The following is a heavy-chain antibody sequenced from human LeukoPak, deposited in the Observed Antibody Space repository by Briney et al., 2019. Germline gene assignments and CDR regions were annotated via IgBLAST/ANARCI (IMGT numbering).Heavy chain of an antibody. CDR2: INPNSGGT. Sequence: ASVKVSCKASGYTFTGYYMHWVRQAPGQGLEWMGWINPNSGGTNYAQKFQGWVTMTRDTSISTAYMELSRLRSDDTAVYYCARDGRTTGTDNWFDPWGQGTLVTVSS. J-gene: IGHJ5*02. D-gene: IGHD1-1*01. CDR1: GYTFTGYY. V-gene: IGHV1-2*04. CDR3: ARDGRTTGTDNWFDP.